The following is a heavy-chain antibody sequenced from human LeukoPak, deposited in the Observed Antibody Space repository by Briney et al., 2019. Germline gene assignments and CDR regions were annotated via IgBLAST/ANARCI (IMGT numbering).Heavy chain of an antibody. V-gene: IGHV3-66*02. CDR3: ASKGSIAARHGFDY. Sequence: GGSLRLSCAASEFTFSSNYMSWVRQAPGKGLEWVSVIYSGGSTYYADSVKGRFTISRDNSKNTLYLQMNSLSAEDTAVYYCASKGSIAARHGFDYWGQGTLVTVSS. J-gene: IGHJ4*02. CDR1: EFTFSSNY. CDR2: IYSGGST. D-gene: IGHD6-6*01.